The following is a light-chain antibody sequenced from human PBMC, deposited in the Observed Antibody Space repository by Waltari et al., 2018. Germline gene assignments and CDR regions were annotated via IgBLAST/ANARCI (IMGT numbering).Light chain of an antibody. J-gene: IGKJ2*01. CDR3: QQYNSYSGT. CDR2: KAS. CDR1: QSISSW. Sequence: DIQMTQSPSTLSASVGDRVTLTCRASQSISSWLAWYQQKPWKAPKLLIYKASSLESGVPSRFSGSGSGTEFTLTISSLQPDDFATYYCQQYNSYSGTFGQGTKLEIK. V-gene: IGKV1-5*03.